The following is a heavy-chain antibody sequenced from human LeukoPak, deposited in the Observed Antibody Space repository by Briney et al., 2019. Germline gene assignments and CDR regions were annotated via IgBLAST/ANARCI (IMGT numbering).Heavy chain of an antibody. Sequence: ASVKVSCKASGYTFTSYGISWVRQAPGQGLEWMGWISAYNGNTNYAQKLQGRVTMTTDTSTSTAYMELRSLRSDDTAVYYCARSEIRVEQWLVEFDYWGQGTLVTVSS. CDR1: GYTFTSYG. CDR3: ARSEIRVEQWLVEFDY. V-gene: IGHV1-18*01. D-gene: IGHD6-19*01. CDR2: ISAYNGNT. J-gene: IGHJ4*02.